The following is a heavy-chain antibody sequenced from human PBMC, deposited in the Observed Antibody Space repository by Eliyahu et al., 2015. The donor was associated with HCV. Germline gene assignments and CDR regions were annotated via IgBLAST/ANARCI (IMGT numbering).Heavy chain of an antibody. V-gene: IGHV4-31*03. Sequence: QVQLQESGPGLVKPSQTLSLTCTVSGGSISSGGYYWSWIRHHPGKGLEWIAFIHYSGSTYYNPSLKSRIIISVDTSKNQFSLKLSSVTAADTAVYYCASSPLVPHSSGYVDYWGQGTLVTVSS. CDR3: ASSPLVPHSSGYVDY. J-gene: IGHJ4*02. CDR2: IHYSGST. CDR1: GGSISSGGYY. D-gene: IGHD3-22*01.